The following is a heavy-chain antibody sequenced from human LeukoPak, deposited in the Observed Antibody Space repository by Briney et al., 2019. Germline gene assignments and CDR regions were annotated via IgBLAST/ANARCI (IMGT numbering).Heavy chain of an antibody. CDR2: ITPNSDGT. V-gene: IGHV1-2*02. Sequence: VASVEVSRKTSGYTVTGYYIHWVRQAPGQGLEWMGWITPNSDGTDYAQKFQGRVTMTRDTSITTAYMELSSLRSDDTAVYYCARSPIGLGFFDYWGQGTLVTVSS. D-gene: IGHD7-27*01. CDR3: ARSPIGLGFFDY. CDR1: GYTVTGYY. J-gene: IGHJ4*02.